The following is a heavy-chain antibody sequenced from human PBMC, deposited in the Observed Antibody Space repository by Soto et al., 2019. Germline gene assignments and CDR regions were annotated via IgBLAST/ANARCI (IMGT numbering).Heavy chain of an antibody. J-gene: IGHJ4*02. V-gene: IGHV1-18*01. CDR2: ISAYNDNT. Sequence: QVQLVQSGAEVKKPGASVKVSCKASGYTFSSYAIGWVRQAPGQGLEWMGWISAYNDNTNSAQKLQGRVTMTTDTSTTTAYMELMSLRSDDTAMYYCARGWLTYGDYYFDSWGQGTLVTVSS. CDR3: ARGWLTYGDYYFDS. D-gene: IGHD4-17*01. CDR1: GYTFSSYA.